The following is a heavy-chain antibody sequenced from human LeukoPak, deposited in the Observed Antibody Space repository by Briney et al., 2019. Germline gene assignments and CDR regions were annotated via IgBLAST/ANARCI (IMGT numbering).Heavy chain of an antibody. CDR3: AREGDCSSTSCYHFDY. CDR2: IYYSGST. J-gene: IGHJ4*02. CDR1: GGSISSSSYY. Sequence: PSETLSLTCTVSGGSISSSSYYWGWIRQPPGKGLEWIGSIYYSGSTYYNPSLKSRVTTSVDTSKNQFSLKLSSVTAADTAVYYCAREGDCSSTSCYHFDYWGQGTLVTVS. D-gene: IGHD2-2*01. V-gene: IGHV4-39*07.